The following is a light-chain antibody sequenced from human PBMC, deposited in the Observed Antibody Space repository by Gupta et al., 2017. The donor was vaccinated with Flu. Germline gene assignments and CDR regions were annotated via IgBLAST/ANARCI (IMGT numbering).Light chain of an antibody. Sequence: EIVLTQSPGTLSLSPGERATLSCRASQSVSSTYLAWCQQKPGQAPRLLFYGTSSRATGIPDRFSGCGSGTDFSLTISRLEPEDFAVYYCQHYGSSPRKTFGQGTKVEIK. J-gene: IGKJ1*01. CDR1: QSVSSTY. CDR2: GTS. V-gene: IGKV3-20*01. CDR3: QHYGSSPRKT.